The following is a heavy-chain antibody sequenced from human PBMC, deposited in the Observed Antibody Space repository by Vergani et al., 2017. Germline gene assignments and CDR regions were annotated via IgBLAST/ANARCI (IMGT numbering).Heavy chain of an antibody. V-gene: IGHV4-31*03. D-gene: IGHD4-23*01. J-gene: IGHJ4*02. CDR2: INYSGST. CDR3: AKLRAGLLTY. CDR1: GGSISSGGYY. Sequence: QVQLQESGPGLVQPSQTLSLTCTVSGGSISSGGYYWSWIRQHPGKGLEWIGYINYSGSTYYNPSRNSRVTISVDTSKNQFSLKLSSVTAADTAVYYCAKLRAGLLTYWGQGTLVTVSS.